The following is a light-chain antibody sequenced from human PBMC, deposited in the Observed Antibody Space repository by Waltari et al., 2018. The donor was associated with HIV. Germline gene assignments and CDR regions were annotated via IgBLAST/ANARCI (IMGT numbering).Light chain of an antibody. CDR2: LAS. Sequence: DIVMTQSPDSLAVSLGARATVTCTSSRTVLYHRNYLAWYQQKPGQAPKVLIYLASTRAFGVPDRFSGSGSGTDFSLTISRVQADDVAIYYCQQYYTLRSTFGGGTKIEI. V-gene: IGKV4-1*01. J-gene: IGKJ4*01. CDR3: QQYYTLRST. CDR1: RTVLYHRNY.